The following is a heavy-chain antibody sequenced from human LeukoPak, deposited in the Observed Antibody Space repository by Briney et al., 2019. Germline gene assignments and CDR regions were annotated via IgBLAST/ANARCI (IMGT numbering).Heavy chain of an antibody. Sequence: QTGGSLRLSCAASGFTFSSYWMHWVRQAPGKGLVWVSRINSDGSSTSYADSVKGRFTISRDNAKNTLYLQMNSLRAEDTAVYYCAKDRPTWPIDYWGQGTLVTVSS. CDR2: INSDGSST. D-gene: IGHD2-15*01. J-gene: IGHJ4*02. V-gene: IGHV3-74*01. CDR1: GFTFSSYW. CDR3: AKDRPTWPIDY.